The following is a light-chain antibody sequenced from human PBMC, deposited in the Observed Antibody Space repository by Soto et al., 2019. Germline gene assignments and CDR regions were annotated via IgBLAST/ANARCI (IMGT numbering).Light chain of an antibody. CDR2: DAS. J-gene: IGKJ1*01. Sequence: EILFTQSPATLSFSPGGRATPSRRASQSVGRYLVWYQQKPGQAPSLLIYDASNRTTGVPARFSGSGSGTDFTLTISSLESEDFAVYYCQHRNNWPWTLGQGTKV. CDR1: QSVGRY. CDR3: QHRNNWPWT. V-gene: IGKV3-11*01.